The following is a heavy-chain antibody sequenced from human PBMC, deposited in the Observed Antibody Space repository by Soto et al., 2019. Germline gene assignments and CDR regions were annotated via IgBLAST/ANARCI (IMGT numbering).Heavy chain of an antibody. Sequence: PSETLSLTCTVSGGSISSSSYYWGWIRQPPGKGLEWIGSIYYSGSTYYNPSLKSRVTISVDTSKNQFSLKLSSVTAADTAVYYCARDSGSGSYPRYYYYYGMDVWGQGTTVTVSS. J-gene: IGHJ6*02. D-gene: IGHD3-10*01. CDR2: IYYSGST. CDR1: GGSISSSSYY. V-gene: IGHV4-39*02. CDR3: ARDSGSGSYPRYYYYYGMDV.